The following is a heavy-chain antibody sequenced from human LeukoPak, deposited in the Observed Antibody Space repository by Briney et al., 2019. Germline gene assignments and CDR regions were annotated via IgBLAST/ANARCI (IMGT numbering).Heavy chain of an antibody. D-gene: IGHD2-2*02. J-gene: IGHJ4*02. CDR1: GGTFSSYT. CDR2: IIPILGIA. CDR3: ATRCSSTSSNTDPVFY. V-gene: IGHV1-69*02. Sequence: ASVKVSCKASGGTFSSYTISWVRQAPGQGLEWMGRIIPILGIANYAQKFQGRVTITADKSTSTAYMELSSLRSEDTAVYYCATRCSSTSSNTDPVFYWGQGTLVT.